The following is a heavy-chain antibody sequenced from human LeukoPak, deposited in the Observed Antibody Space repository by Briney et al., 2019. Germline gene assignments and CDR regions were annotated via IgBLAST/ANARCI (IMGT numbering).Heavy chain of an antibody. J-gene: IGHJ4*02. CDR2: IFYSGST. CDR1: GGSIGSYY. CDR3: ARHPYYDFWTGPSLFDY. Sequence: SETLSLTCTVSGGSIGSYYWSWIRQPPGKGLEWIGYIFYSGSTNYNPSLKSRDTISVDTSKNQFSLKLSSVTAADTAVYYCARHPYYDFWTGPSLFDYWGQGTLVTVSS. D-gene: IGHD3-3*01. V-gene: IGHV4-59*08.